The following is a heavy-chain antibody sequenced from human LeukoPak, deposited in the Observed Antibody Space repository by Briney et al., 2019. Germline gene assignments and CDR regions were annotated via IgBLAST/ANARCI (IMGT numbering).Heavy chain of an antibody. D-gene: IGHD6-19*01. CDR2: VYYSGST. J-gene: IGHJ4*02. Sequence: SETLSLTCTVSGGSISSSSYYWGWIRQPPGKGLEWIGSVYYSGSTYYNPSLKSRVTISVDTSKNQFSLKLSSVTAADTAVHYCARVWNLAGKRLDYWGQGTLVTVSS. CDR3: ARVWNLAGKRLDY. V-gene: IGHV4-39*07. CDR1: GGSISSSSYY.